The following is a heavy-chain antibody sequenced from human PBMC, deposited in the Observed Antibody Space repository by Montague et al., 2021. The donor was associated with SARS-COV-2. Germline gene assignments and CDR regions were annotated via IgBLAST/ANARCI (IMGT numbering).Heavy chain of an antibody. CDR2: ISSSSGYI. Sequence: SRRLSCAASGFTFSTYIMNWVRQAPGKGLEWVSLISSSSGYIYYADSVKGRFTISRGNAQNSLYLQMNSLRAEDTAVYHCARGSTTNYYYYGMDVWGQGTTVTVSS. CDR3: ARGSTTNYYYYGMDV. CDR1: GFTFSTYI. J-gene: IGHJ6*02. V-gene: IGHV3-21*04. D-gene: IGHD5/OR15-5a*01.